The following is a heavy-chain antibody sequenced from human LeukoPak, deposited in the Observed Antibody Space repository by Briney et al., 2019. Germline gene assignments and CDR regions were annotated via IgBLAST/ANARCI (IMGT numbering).Heavy chain of an antibody. D-gene: IGHD3-22*01. CDR2: IIPIFGTA. J-gene: IGHJ3*02. V-gene: IGHV1-69*05. CDR1: GGTFISYA. CDR3: AKSYYYDSSYDAFDI. Sequence: SVTVSFKASGGTFISYAISWVRQAPGQGLEWMGGIIPIFGTANYAQKFQGRVTITTDESTSTAYMELSSLRSEDTAVYYCAKSYYYDSSYDAFDIWGQGTMVTVSS.